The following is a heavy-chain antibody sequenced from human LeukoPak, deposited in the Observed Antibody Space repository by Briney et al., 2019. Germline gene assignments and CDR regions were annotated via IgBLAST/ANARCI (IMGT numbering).Heavy chain of an antibody. Sequence: SETLSLTCTVSGGSISSSSYYWGWIRQPPGKGLEWIGSIYYSGSTYYNPSLKSRVTISVDTSKNQFSLKLSSVTAADTAVYYCASSGYSYGLGAFDIWGQGTMVTVSS. CDR3: ASSGYSYGLGAFDI. J-gene: IGHJ3*02. CDR2: IYYSGST. D-gene: IGHD5-18*01. V-gene: IGHV4-39*07. CDR1: GGSISSSSYY.